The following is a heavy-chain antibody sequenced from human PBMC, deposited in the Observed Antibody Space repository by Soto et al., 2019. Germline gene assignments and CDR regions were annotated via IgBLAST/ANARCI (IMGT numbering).Heavy chain of an antibody. V-gene: IGHV1-18*01. D-gene: IGHD3-22*01. J-gene: IGHJ4*02. CDR1: GYTFTSYG. Sequence: QVQLVQSGAEVKKPGASVKVSCKASGYTFTSYGISWVRQAPGQVREWMGWIRAYNGNTNYAQKLQGRVTMTTETSASTAYQELRRLKYDDTAVYYRARNYYDSSGYYQQCDFDYWGQGTLVTVSS. CDR3: ARNYYDSSGYYQQCDFDY. CDR2: IRAYNGNT.